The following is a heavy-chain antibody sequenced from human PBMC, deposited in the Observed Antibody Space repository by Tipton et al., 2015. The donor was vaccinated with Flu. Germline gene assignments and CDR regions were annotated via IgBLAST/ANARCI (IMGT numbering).Heavy chain of an antibody. V-gene: IGHV4-31*03. Sequence: LRLSCTVSGDSVSNSDYYWNWIRQEPGKGLEWIGHIDFSGSTHYNPSLKSRLTISIDTSKNQFSLRLNGVTGADTAVYYCAREGPYFYGMDVWGQGTTVAVSS. J-gene: IGHJ6*02. CDR2: IDFSGST. CDR3: AREGPYFYGMDV. CDR1: GDSVSNSDYY.